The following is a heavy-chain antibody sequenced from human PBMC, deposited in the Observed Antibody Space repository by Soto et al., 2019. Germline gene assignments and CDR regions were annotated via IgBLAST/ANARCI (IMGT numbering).Heavy chain of an antibody. CDR1: GGTFSSYS. CDR2: IIPIFGTA. J-gene: IGHJ4*02. CDR3: ARVGDSSGWFQPYYFDY. D-gene: IGHD6-19*01. V-gene: IGHV1-69*13. Sequence: SVKVSCKASGGTFSSYSISWVLQAPGQGLEWMGGIIPIFGTANYAQKFQGRVTITADESTSTAYMELSSLRSEDTAVYYCARVGDSSGWFQPYYFDYWGQGTLVTVSS.